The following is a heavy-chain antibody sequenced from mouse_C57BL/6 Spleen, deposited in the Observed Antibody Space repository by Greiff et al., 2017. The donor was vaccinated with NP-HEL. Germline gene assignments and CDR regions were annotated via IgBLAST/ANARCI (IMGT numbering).Heavy chain of an antibody. J-gene: IGHJ2*01. CDR2: ISYDGSN. CDR3: ARHGSHYFDY. V-gene: IGHV3-6*01. D-gene: IGHD1-1*01. Sequence: DVQLQESGPGLVKPSQSLSLTCSVTGYSITSGYYWNWIRQFPGNKLEWMGYISYDGSNNYNPSLKNRISITRDTSKNQFFLKLNSVTTEDTATYYCARHGSHYFDYWGQGTTLTVSS. CDR1: GYSITSGYY.